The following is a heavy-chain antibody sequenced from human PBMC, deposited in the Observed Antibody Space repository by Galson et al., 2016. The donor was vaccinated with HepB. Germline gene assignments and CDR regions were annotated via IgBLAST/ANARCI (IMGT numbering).Heavy chain of an antibody. CDR1: GFTFSRYE. J-gene: IGHJ4*02. D-gene: IGHD3-9*01. CDR2: ISSSGTTI. Sequence: SLRLSCAASGFTFSRYEMNWVRQAPGKGLEWVSYISSSGTTIYYADPVKGRFTISRDNAKNSLYLQINSLRAEDTAVYYCAREPVRLDDLLTGPPKNPDYWGQGTLVTVSS. CDR3: AREPVRLDDLLTGPPKNPDY. V-gene: IGHV3-48*03.